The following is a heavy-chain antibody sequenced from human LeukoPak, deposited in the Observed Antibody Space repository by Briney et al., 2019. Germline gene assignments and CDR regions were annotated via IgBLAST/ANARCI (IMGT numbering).Heavy chain of an antibody. CDR2: TYYRSKWYN. D-gene: IGHD6-6*01. V-gene: IGHV6-1*01. CDR3: ARAYTEYSSSSGYFDY. CDR1: GDSVSSNSAA. Sequence: SQTLSLTCAISGDSVSSNSAAWNWIRQSPSRGLEWLGRTYYRSKWYNDYAVSVKSRITINPDTSKNQFSLQLNSVTPEDTAVYYCARAYTEYSSSSGYFDYWGQGTLVTVSS. J-gene: IGHJ4*02.